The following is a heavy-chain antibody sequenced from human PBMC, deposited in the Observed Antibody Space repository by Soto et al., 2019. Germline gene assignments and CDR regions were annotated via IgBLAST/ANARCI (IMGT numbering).Heavy chain of an antibody. V-gene: IGHV4-4*07. CDR1: GGSISSYY. Sequence: PSETLSLTCTVSGGSISSYYWSWIRQPAGKGLEWIGRIYTSGSTNYNPSLKSRVTMSVDTSKNQLSLKLRSVTAADTAVYYCARDVQKLVHNWFDPGGQGALVTVSS. J-gene: IGHJ5*02. CDR3: ARDVQKLVHNWFDP. CDR2: IYTSGST. D-gene: IGHD6-13*01.